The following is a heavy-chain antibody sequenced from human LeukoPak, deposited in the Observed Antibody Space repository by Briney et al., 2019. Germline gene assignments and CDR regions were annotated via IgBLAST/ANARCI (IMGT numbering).Heavy chain of an antibody. CDR1: GYTFTSYY. J-gene: IGHJ6*02. Sequence: ASVKVSCKASGYTFTSYYMHWVRQAPGQGLEWMGIINPSGGSTSYAQKFQGRVTMTRDTSTSTVYMELSSLRSEDTAVYYCARDQTRGRGGGRHYYGMDVWGQGTTVTVSS. D-gene: IGHD2-15*01. CDR2: INPSGGST. CDR3: ARDQTRGRGGGRHYYGMDV. V-gene: IGHV1-46*01.